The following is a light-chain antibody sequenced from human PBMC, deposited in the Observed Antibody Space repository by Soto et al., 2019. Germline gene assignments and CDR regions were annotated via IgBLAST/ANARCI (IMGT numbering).Light chain of an antibody. CDR3: AAWDDSLSGVV. V-gene: IGLV1-44*01. J-gene: IGLJ2*01. CDR1: SSNLGTNA. CDR2: SNN. Sequence: QSVLTQPPSASGTPGQRVTISCSGSSSNLGTNAVNWYHQLPGTAPKLLIYSNNQRPSGVPDRFSGSKSGTSASLAISGLQSEDEADYYCAAWDDSLSGVVFGGGTKLTVL.